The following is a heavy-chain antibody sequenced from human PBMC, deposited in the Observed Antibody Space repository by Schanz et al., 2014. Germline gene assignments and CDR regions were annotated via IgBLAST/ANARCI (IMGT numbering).Heavy chain of an antibody. Sequence: EVQLLESGGGLVQPGGSLRLSCAASGFTFSSYAMSWVRQAPGKGLEWVSGITGASDHIDYAESVKGRFTISRDNSKNTLYLQMDSLRAEDTAVYFCAKKVPAYKPFDSWGQGTLVTVSS. J-gene: IGHJ4*02. D-gene: IGHD1-1*01. V-gene: IGHV3-23*01. CDR3: AKKVPAYKPFDS. CDR1: GFTFSSYA. CDR2: ITGASDHI.